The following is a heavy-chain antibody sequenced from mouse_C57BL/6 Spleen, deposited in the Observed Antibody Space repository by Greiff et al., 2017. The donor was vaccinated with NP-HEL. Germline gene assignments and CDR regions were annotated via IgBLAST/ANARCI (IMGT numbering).Heavy chain of an antibody. CDR1: GYTFTDYY. CDR2: INPYNGGT. Sequence: VEPGASVKMSCKASGYTFTDYYMNWVKQSHGKSLEWIGVINPYNGGTSYNQKFKGKATLTVDKSSSTAYMELNSLTSEDSAVYYCARRLSGSSSFDYWGQGTTLTVSS. CDR3: ARRLSGSSSFDY. V-gene: IGHV1-19*01. D-gene: IGHD1-3*01. J-gene: IGHJ2*01.